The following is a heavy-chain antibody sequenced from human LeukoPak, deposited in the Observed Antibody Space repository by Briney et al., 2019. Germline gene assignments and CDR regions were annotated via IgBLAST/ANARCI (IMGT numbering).Heavy chain of an antibody. CDR1: GFTFSSYG. CDR2: IPNDGSST. CDR3: ARGMYYDILTGPLGFDY. J-gene: IGHJ4*02. D-gene: IGHD3-9*01. V-gene: IGHV3-74*01. Sequence: GGTLRLSCAASGFTFSSYGMSWVRQAPGTGLVWVSRIPNDGSSTSYADSVKGRFTISRDNAKNTVYLQMNSLRAEDAAVYYCARGMYYDILTGPLGFDYWGQGTLVTVSS.